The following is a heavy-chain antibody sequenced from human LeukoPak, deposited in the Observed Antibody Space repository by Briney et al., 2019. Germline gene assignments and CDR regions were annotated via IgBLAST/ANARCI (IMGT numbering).Heavy chain of an antibody. Sequence: GESLKISCKGSGYSFTSYWIGWVRQMPGKGLEWMGIIYPGDSDTRYSPSFQGQVTISADESISTAYLQWSSLKASDTAMYYCARACSGGSCYPEPLDYWGQGTLVTVSS. J-gene: IGHJ4*02. CDR1: GYSFTSYW. CDR2: IYPGDSDT. V-gene: IGHV5-51*01. CDR3: ARACSGGSCYPEPLDY. D-gene: IGHD2-15*01.